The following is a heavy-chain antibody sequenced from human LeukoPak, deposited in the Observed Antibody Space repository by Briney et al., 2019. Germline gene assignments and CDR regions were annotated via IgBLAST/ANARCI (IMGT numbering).Heavy chain of an antibody. V-gene: IGHV4-39*01. CDR3: ARHDYWGSPLRLDY. J-gene: IGHJ4*02. Sequence: PSETLSLTCTVSGGSISSSSYYWGWIRQPPGKGLEWIGSIYYSGSTYYNPSLKSRVTISVDTSKNQFSLKLSSVTAADTAVYYCARHDYWGSPLRLDYWGQGTLVTVSS. CDR1: GGSISSSSYY. CDR2: IYYSGST. D-gene: IGHD7-27*01.